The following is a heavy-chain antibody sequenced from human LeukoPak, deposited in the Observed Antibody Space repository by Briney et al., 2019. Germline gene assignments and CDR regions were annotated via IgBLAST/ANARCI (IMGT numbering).Heavy chain of an antibody. CDR3: ASQPSIAAAGNFDP. CDR2: IGHDGGGI. D-gene: IGHD6-13*01. Sequence: GGSLRLSCVASGFSLSSFAMTWVRQAPGKGLEWVSVIGHDGGGIQYADSVKGRFSISRDTSKNTLYLQMNSLRAEDTAVYYCASQPSIAAAGNFDPWGQGTLVTVSS. J-gene: IGHJ5*02. V-gene: IGHV3-23*01. CDR1: GFSLSSFA.